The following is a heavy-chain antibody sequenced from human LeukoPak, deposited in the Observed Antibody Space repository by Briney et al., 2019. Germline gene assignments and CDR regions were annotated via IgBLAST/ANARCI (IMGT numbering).Heavy chain of an antibody. D-gene: IGHD6-6*01. Sequence: GAALKTPCKSSGCSFSSNWIGRGSRLPGKSVEWMGIIYPDASETIYSPSFQGQVIISVDKTISTPYLHWISLRASDTAIYYCARRGVAARTYYFDYWGQGALVTVSS. CDR2: IYPDASET. CDR3: ARRGVAARTYYFDY. V-gene: IGHV5-51*01. J-gene: IGHJ4*02. CDR1: GCSFSSNW.